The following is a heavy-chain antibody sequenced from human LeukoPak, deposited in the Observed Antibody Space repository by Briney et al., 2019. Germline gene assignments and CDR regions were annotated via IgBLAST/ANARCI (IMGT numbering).Heavy chain of an antibody. J-gene: IGHJ3*02. D-gene: IGHD6-19*01. CDR1: GYTFTSYY. CDR3: ATSSRIAVAGTETTDI. Sequence: ASVKVSCKASGYTFTSYYMHWVRQAPGQGLEWMGIINPSGGSTSYAQKFQGRVTMTRDTSTSTVYMELSSLRSEDTAVYYCATSSRIAVAGTETTDIWGQGTMVTVSS. V-gene: IGHV1-46*01. CDR2: INPSGGST.